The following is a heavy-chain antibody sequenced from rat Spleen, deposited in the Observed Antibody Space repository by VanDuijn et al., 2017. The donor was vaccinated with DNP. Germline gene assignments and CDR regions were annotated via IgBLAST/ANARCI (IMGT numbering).Heavy chain of an antibody. Sequence: QVQLKESGPGLVQPSQTLSLTCTVSGFSLTSYGVSWVRQPPGKGLEWLGGIWGDGSTNYNSALKSRLSISRDTSKSQVFLKMNSLQTEDTAIYFCTGGYSSYIYDYWGQGVMVTVSS. V-gene: IGHV2-15*01. CDR2: IWGDGST. D-gene: IGHD1-2*01. CDR1: GFSLTSYG. J-gene: IGHJ2*01. CDR3: TGGYSSYIYDY.